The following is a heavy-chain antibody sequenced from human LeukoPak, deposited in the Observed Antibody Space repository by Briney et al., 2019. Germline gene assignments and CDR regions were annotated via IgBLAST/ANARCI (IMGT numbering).Heavy chain of an antibody. CDR2: ISGSGGST. Sequence: GGSLRLSCAASGFTFSSYAMSWVRQAPGKGLQWVSTISGSGGSTYYAGSVKGRFTISRDNSKSTLYLQMNSLRAEDAALYFCARRPALERYYFDYWGQGTLVNVSS. CDR1: GFTFSSYA. D-gene: IGHD1-1*01. V-gene: IGHV3-23*01. J-gene: IGHJ4*02. CDR3: ARRPALERYYFDY.